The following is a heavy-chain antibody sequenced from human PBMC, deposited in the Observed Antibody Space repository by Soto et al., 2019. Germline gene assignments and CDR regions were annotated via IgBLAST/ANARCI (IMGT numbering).Heavy chain of an antibody. CDR2: INHSGST. CDR3: ARSGELWPQYTPYYFDY. Sequence: SETLSLTCAVYGGSISGYYWSWIRQPPGKGLEWIGEINHSGSTYYNPSLKSRVTISVDRSKNQFSLKLSSVTAADTAVYYCARSGELWPQYTPYYFDYWGQGTLVTVSS. D-gene: IGHD5-18*01. V-gene: IGHV4-34*01. CDR1: GGSISGYY. J-gene: IGHJ4*02.